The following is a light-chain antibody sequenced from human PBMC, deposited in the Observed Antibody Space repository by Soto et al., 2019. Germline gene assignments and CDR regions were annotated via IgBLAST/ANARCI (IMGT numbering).Light chain of an antibody. CDR2: SNN. Sequence: QSVLTQPPSASGTPGQRVTISCSGSRSSVGSNTVNWYQHLPGTAPKLLIYSNNHRPSGVPDRFSASKAGASASLAISGLRSEDEAHYYCAAWDDSLSRAVFGGGTQLTVL. CDR1: RSSVGSNT. V-gene: IGLV1-44*01. J-gene: IGLJ7*01. CDR3: AAWDDSLSRAV.